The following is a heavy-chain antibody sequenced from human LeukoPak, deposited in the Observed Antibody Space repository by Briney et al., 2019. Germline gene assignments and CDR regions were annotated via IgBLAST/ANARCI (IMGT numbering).Heavy chain of an antibody. D-gene: IGHD6-19*01. J-gene: IGHJ4*02. CDR1: GFTFSDYS. Sequence: TPGGSLRLSCAASGFTFSDYSMHWVRQAPGKGLEWVSSISCGSTYKYSADSLKGRFTISRDNAKNSLYLQMNSLRAEDSAVYYCTRGPTLIGVAGTWPLDYWGQGTLVTVSS. CDR2: ISCGSTYK. CDR3: TRGPTLIGVAGTWPLDY. V-gene: IGHV3-21*01.